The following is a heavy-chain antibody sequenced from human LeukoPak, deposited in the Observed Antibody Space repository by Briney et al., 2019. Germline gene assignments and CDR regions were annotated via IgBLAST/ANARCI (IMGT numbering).Heavy chain of an antibody. CDR1: GFTFSSYA. J-gene: IGHJ4*02. V-gene: IGHV3-64*01. CDR3: ARAGWEVATSHFDY. Sequence: GGSLRLSCAASGFTFSSYAMHWVRQAPGKGLEYVSAISSNGGSTYYANSVKGRFTISRDNSKNTLYLQMGSLRAEDMAVYYCARAGWEVATSHFDYWGQGTLVTVSS. CDR2: ISSNGGST. D-gene: IGHD5-24*01.